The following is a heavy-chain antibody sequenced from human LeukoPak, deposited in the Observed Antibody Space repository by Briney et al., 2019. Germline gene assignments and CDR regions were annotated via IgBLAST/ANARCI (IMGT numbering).Heavy chain of an antibody. Sequence: GGSLRLSCVASGLTFDDYGMSWVRQAPGKGLEWVSGISWNGGTTTYADSVKGRFTISRDNAKNSLYLQMNSLRAEDTAVYYCARDDYGGNSFLDYWGQGTLVTVSS. CDR2: ISWNGGTT. CDR3: ARDDYGGNSFLDY. J-gene: IGHJ4*02. D-gene: IGHD4-23*01. CDR1: GLTFDDYG. V-gene: IGHV3-20*04.